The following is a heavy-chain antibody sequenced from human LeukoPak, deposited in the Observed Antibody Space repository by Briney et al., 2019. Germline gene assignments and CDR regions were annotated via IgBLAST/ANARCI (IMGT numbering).Heavy chain of an antibody. D-gene: IGHD1-26*01. CDR3: ASSVGATWTGDAFDI. V-gene: IGHV1-18*01. CDR2: ISAYNGNT. CDR1: GYTFTSYG. Sequence: ASVKVSCKASGYTFTSYGISWVRQAPGQGLEWMGWISAYNGNTNYAQKLQGRVTMTTDTSTSTAYMELRSLRSDDTAVYYCASSVGATWTGDAFDIWGQGTMDTVSS. J-gene: IGHJ3*02.